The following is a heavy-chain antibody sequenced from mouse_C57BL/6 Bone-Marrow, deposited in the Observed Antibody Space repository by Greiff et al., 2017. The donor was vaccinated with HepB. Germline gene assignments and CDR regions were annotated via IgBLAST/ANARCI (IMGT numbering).Heavy chain of an antibody. D-gene: IGHD2-4*01. CDR1: GYTFTSYW. Sequence: QVQLQQPGAELVKPGASVKLSCKASGYTFTSYWMQWVKQRPGQGLEWMGEIDPSDSYTNYNQKFKGKATLTVDTSSSTAYMQLSSLTSEDSAVYYCARYYDWAWFAYWGQGTLVTVSA. CDR3: ARYYDWAWFAY. CDR2: IDPSDSYT. J-gene: IGHJ3*01. V-gene: IGHV1-50*01.